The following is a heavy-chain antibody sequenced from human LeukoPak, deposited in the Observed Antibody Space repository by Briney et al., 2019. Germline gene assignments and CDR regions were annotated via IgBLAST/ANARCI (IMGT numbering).Heavy chain of an antibody. CDR2: ISWNSGSI. D-gene: IGHD3-22*01. CDR1: GFTFDDYA. CDR3: AKDMGVGPKGYYDSSGYSYYFDY. V-gene: IGHV3-9*01. J-gene: IGHJ4*02. Sequence: GRSLRLSCAASGFTFDDYAMHWVRQAPGKGLEWVSGISWNSGSIGYADSVKGRFTISRDNAKNSLYLQMNSLRAEDTALYYCAKDMGVGPKGYYDSSGYSYYFDYWGQGTLVTVSS.